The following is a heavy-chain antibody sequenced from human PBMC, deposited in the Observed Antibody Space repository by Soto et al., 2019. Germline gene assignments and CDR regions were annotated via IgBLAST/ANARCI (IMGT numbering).Heavy chain of an antibody. V-gene: IGHV6-1*01. Sequence: SQTLSLTCAISVDSVSSNSAAWNWLRQSPSRCLEWLGRTYYRSKWYNDYAVSVKSRITINPDTSKNQFSLQLNSVTPEDTAVYYCARDRISVAGPFDYWGQGTLVTVSS. CDR1: VDSVSSNSAA. CDR3: ARDRISVAGPFDY. CDR2: TYYRSKWYN. J-gene: IGHJ4*02. D-gene: IGHD6-19*01.